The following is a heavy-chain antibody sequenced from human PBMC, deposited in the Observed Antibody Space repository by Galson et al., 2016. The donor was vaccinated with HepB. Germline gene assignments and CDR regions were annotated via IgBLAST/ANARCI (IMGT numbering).Heavy chain of an antibody. Sequence: SVKVSCKASGYTFINYYMHWVRQAPGQGLEWMGINNPNTGTTNYAQKFQGRVTMTRDTSANTVYMELSGLRSDDTAVYYCPRMPSGTFKLDYWGQGTLVTVSS. V-gene: IGHV1-46*01. CDR3: PRMPSGTFKLDY. J-gene: IGHJ4*02. D-gene: IGHD1-26*01. CDR1: GYTFINYY. CDR2: NNPNTGTT.